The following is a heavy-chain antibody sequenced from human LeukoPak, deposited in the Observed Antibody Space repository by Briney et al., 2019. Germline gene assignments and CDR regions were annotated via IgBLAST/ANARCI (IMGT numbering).Heavy chain of an antibody. CDR2: IRYDGSNK. J-gene: IGHJ4*02. D-gene: IGHD6-19*01. CDR3: ATGYSSGWYGRLDY. CDR1: GFTFSSYG. Sequence: PGGSLRLSCAASGFTFSSYGMHWVRQAPGKGLEWVAFIRYDGSNKYYADSVKARFTLSRDNSKNTMYLQMNTLRAADTAVYYCATGYSSGWYGRLDYWGQGTLVTVSS. V-gene: IGHV3-30*02.